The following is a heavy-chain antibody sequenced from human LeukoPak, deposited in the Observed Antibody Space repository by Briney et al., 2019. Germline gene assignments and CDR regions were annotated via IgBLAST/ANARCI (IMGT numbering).Heavy chain of an antibody. V-gene: IGHV3-9*01. D-gene: IGHD3-3*01. J-gene: IGHJ5*02. CDR1: GFSFDDYA. CDR3: AKGLFGVVIRGNWSDP. CDR2: ISWNSGST. Sequence: GGSLRLSCAASGFSFDDYAMHWVRQAPGKGLEWVSGISWNSGSTGYVDSVKGRFTISRDNAKDSLYLQMNSLRAEDTALYYCAKGLFGVVIRGNWSDPWGQGTLVTVSS.